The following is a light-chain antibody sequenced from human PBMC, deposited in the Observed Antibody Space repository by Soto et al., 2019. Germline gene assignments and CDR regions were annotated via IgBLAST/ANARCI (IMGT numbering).Light chain of an antibody. CDR1: SSNIGAGYD. J-gene: IGLJ3*02. Sequence: QSVLTQPPSVSGAPGQRVTISCTGSSSNIGAGYDVKWYQQLPGTAPKLLIHGNSNRPSGVPDRFSGSKSGTSASLAITGLQAEDEADYYCQSYDSSLSGWVFGGGTKLT. V-gene: IGLV1-40*01. CDR3: QSYDSSLSGWV. CDR2: GNS.